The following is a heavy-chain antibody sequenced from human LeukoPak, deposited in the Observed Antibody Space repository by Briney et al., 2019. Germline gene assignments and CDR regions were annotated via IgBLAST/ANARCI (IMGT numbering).Heavy chain of an antibody. CDR3: ARYGTTFDY. J-gene: IGHJ4*02. Sequence: GGSLRLSCAASGFTFSRYSMNWVRQAPGKGLEWVSYISGSGSIIYYADSVEGRFTISRDDAKNSLYLQMNSLRAEDTAVYFCARYGTTFDYWGQGTLVTVSS. V-gene: IGHV3-48*01. CDR1: GFTFSRYS. CDR2: ISGSGSII. D-gene: IGHD1-1*01.